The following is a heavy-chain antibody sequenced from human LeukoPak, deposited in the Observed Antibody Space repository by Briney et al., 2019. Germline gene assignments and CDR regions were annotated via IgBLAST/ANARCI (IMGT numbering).Heavy chain of an antibody. Sequence: ASVKVSCKASGYTFTSYDIYWVRQAPGQGLEWMGWISTYNGNTNYAQNLQGRVTMTTDTSTSTAYMELRSLRSDDTAMYYCARDRWGYSGYDPFDYWGQGTLVTVSS. V-gene: IGHV1-18*01. CDR2: ISTYNGNT. CDR1: GYTFTSYD. CDR3: ARDRWGYSGYDPFDY. D-gene: IGHD5-12*01. J-gene: IGHJ4*02.